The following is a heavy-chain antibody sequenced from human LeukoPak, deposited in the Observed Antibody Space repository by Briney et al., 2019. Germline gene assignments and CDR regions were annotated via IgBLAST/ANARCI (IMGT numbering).Heavy chain of an antibody. Sequence: GGSLRLSCAASGFTFSSYWMSWVRQAPGKGLEWVANINQDGSDKYYVDSVKGRFTISRDNAKNSLYLQMNSLRAEDTAVYYCARDLGEAEAGTVGYFDYWGQGNLVTVSS. CDR3: ARDLGEAEAGTVGYFDY. J-gene: IGHJ4*02. CDR1: GFTFSSYW. CDR2: INQDGSDK. V-gene: IGHV3-7*03. D-gene: IGHD6-13*01.